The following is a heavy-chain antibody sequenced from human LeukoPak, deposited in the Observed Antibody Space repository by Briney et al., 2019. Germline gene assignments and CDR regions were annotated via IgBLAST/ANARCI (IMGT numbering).Heavy chain of an antibody. CDR1: GYTFTGYY. J-gene: IGHJ3*02. CDR2: INPNGGGT. V-gene: IGHV1-2*06. CDR3: AREVWSLNAFDI. Sequence: ASVKVSCKASGYTFTGYYMHWVRQAPGQGLEWMGRINPNGGGTNYAQKFQGRVTMTRDTSISTAYMELSRLRSDDTAVYYCAREVWSLNAFDIWGQGTMVTVSS. D-gene: IGHD3-3*01.